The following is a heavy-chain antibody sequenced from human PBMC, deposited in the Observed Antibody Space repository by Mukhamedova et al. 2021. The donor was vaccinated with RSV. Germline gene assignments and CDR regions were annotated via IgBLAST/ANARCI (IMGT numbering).Heavy chain of an antibody. CDR3: ATRESYYYDSSGYYSKWRGRRFDP. CDR2: INHSGST. D-gene: IGHD3-22*01. J-gene: IGHJ5*02. V-gene: IGHV4-34*01. Sequence: GKGLEWIGEINHSGSTNYNPSLKSRVTISVDTSKNQFSLKLSSVTAADTAVYYCATRESYYYDSSGYYSKWRGRRFDPLGQGTLVT.